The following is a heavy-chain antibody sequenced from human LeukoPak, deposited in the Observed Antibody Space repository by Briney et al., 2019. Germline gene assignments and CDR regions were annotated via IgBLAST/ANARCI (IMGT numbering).Heavy chain of an antibody. CDR2: IYYSGST. Sequence: SETLSLTCTVSGGSISSGGYYWSWIRQHPEKGLEWIGYIYYSGSTYYNPSLKSRVAISMDTSKNQFSLKLSSVTAADTAVYYCARLRLGYCSSTSCYWRDYWGQGTLVTVSS. D-gene: IGHD2-2*01. V-gene: IGHV4-31*03. J-gene: IGHJ4*02. CDR3: ARLRLGYCSSTSCYWRDY. CDR1: GGSISSGGYY.